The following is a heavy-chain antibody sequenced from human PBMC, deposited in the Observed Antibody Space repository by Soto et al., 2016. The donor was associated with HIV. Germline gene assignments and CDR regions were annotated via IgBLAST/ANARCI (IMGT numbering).Heavy chain of an antibody. CDR3: ARGITMIGGYFDY. V-gene: IGHV1-18*01. Sequence: QVQLMQSGAEVKKPGASVKVSCKASGYTVTKYGFTWVRQAPGQGLEWMGWISAYNGNTNYAQNLQGRVTMTTDKSTSTASLELRSLRSDDTAVYYCARGITMIGGYFDYWGQGTLATVSS. CDR2: ISAYNGNT. D-gene: IGHD3-22*01. CDR1: GYTVTKYG. J-gene: IGHJ4*02.